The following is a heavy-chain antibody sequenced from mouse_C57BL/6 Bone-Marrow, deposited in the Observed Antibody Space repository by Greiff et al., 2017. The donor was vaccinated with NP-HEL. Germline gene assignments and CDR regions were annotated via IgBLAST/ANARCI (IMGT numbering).Heavy chain of an antibody. D-gene: IGHD2-1*01. CDR2: ISYDGSN. CDR1: GYSITSGYY. Sequence: EVKVEESGPGLVKPSQSLSLTCSVTGYSITSGYYWNWIRQFPGNKLEWMGYISYDGSNNYNPSLKNRISITRDTSKNQFFLKLNSVTTEDTATYYCARLYYGNYYFDYWGQGTTLTVSS. J-gene: IGHJ2*01. CDR3: ARLYYGNYYFDY. V-gene: IGHV3-6*01.